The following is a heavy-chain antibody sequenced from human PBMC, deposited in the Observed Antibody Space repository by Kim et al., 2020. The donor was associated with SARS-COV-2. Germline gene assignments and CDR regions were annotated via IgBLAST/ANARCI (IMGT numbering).Heavy chain of an antibody. Sequence: SETLSLTCTVSGGSISSYYWSWIRQPPGKGLEWIGYIYYSGSTNYNPSLKSRVTISVDTSKNQFSLKLSSVTAADTAVYYCARQGRGAVAGIWAFDIWGQGTMVTVSS. D-gene: IGHD6-19*01. CDR1: GGSISSYY. CDR2: IYYSGST. J-gene: IGHJ3*02. CDR3: ARQGRGAVAGIWAFDI. V-gene: IGHV4-59*08.